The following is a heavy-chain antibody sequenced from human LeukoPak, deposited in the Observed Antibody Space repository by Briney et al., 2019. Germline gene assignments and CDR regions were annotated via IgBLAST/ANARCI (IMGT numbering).Heavy chain of an antibody. CDR3: ARGPVAGPGPSDY. CDR1: GFTVSGNY. J-gene: IGHJ4*02. V-gene: IGHV3-66*01. D-gene: IGHD6-19*01. CDR2: IYSGGST. Sequence: PGGSLRLSCAASGFTVSGNYMSWVRQAPGKGLEWVSVIYSGGSTYYADSVKGRFTISRDNSKNTLYLQMNSLRAEDTAVYYCARGPVAGPGPSDYWGQGALVTVSS.